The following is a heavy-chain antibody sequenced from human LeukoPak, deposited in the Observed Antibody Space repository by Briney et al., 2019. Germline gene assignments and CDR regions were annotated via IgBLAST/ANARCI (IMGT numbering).Heavy chain of an antibody. CDR1: GYTFTGYY. Sequence: ASVKVSCKASGYTFTGYYMHWVRQAPGQGLEWMGWINPNSGGTNYAQKFQGRVTMTRDTSISTAYMELSRLRSEDTAVYYCARGITMIRGIIRGWFDPWGQGTLVTVSS. D-gene: IGHD3-10*01. CDR3: ARGITMIRGIIRGWFDP. V-gene: IGHV1-2*02. J-gene: IGHJ5*02. CDR2: INPNSGGT.